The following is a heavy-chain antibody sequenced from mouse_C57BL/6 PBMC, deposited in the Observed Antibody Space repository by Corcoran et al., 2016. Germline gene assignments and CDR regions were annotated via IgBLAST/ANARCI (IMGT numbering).Heavy chain of an antibody. Sequence: EVQLQQSGPELVKPGASVKKSCKASGYTFTDYYMNWVKQSHGKSLEWIGDINPNNGGTSYNQKFKGKATLTVDKSSSTAYMELRSLTSEDSAVYYCARSLFAYWGQGTLVTVSA. J-gene: IGHJ3*01. CDR2: INPNNGGT. V-gene: IGHV1-26*01. CDR3: ARSLFAY. CDR1: GYTFTDYY.